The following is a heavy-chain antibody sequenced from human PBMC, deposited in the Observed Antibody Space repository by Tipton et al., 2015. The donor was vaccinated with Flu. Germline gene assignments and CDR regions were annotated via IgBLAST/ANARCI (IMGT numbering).Heavy chain of an antibody. D-gene: IGHD4-17*01. Sequence: SLRLSCEGSGFMFSSFWMGWVRQAPGKGLKWVASIKHDGGEEKYVDSVKGRFTISRDNAKNSVFLQMKSLRVEDTALYFCVRDRYGKGFDYWGQGTSVTVSS. V-gene: IGHV3-7*01. CDR1: GFMFSSFW. CDR2: IKHDGGEE. CDR3: VRDRYGKGFDY. J-gene: IGHJ4*02.